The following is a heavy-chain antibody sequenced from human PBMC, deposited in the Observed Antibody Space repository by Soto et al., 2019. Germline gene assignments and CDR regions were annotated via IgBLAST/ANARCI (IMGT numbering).Heavy chain of an antibody. CDR2: INADNGNT. V-gene: IGHV1-3*01. Sequence: QVQLVQSGAEVKQPGASVKLSCKASGYTFTTYSIHWVRQAPGQGLEWMGWINADNGNTKYSQKFQARVTISRDTSATTVYMELGSLRSDDTAVYYCARDRGDNSPLDYWGQGALVTVSS. CDR3: ARDRGDNSPLDY. CDR1: GYTFTTYS. D-gene: IGHD4-17*01. J-gene: IGHJ4*02.